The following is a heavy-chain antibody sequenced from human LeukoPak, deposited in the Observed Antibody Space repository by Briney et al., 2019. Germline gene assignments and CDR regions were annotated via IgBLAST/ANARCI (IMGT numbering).Heavy chain of an antibody. J-gene: IGHJ4*02. D-gene: IGHD1-7*01. V-gene: IGHV3-64*01. Sequence: GGSLRLSCATSELIFSNYKMHWVRQTPGKGLKYVSGISSNGVTSYYAMSVKGRFTISRDNSKNTLYLQMGSLKTEDMAVYYCARNTEGTAHFDYWGQGTLVTVSS. CDR3: ARNTEGTAHFDY. CDR2: ISSNGVTS. CDR1: ELIFSNYK.